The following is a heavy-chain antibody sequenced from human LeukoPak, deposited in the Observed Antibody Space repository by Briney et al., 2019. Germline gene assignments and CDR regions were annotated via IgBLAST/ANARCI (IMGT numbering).Heavy chain of an antibody. CDR3: AREIPYCSSSSFFGGAFDI. V-gene: IGHV4-59*12. CDR1: GGSISSYY. Sequence: SETLSLTCTVSGGSISSYYWSWIRQPPGKGLEWIGYIYYSGSTNYNPSLKSRVTISVDMPKNQFSLKVSSVTAADPRVYRCAREIPYCSSSSFFGGAFDIWGQGTMVTVSS. D-gene: IGHD2-2*01. J-gene: IGHJ3*02. CDR2: IYYSGST.